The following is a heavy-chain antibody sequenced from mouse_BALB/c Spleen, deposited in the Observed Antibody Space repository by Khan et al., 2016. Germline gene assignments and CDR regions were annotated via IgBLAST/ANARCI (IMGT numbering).Heavy chain of an antibody. CDR1: GYTFTDYN. V-gene: IGHV1S29*02. J-gene: IGHJ2*01. CDR3: ASANRDRYFDY. Sequence: VQLQQSGPELVKPGASVKISCKASGYTFTDYNMHWVKQSHGKSLEWIGYIYPYNGGTGYNQKFKSKATLTVDNSSSTAYLELRSLTAAYSAFYYCASANRDRYFDYWGRGTTRTVSS. D-gene: IGHD4-1*01. CDR2: IYPYNGGT.